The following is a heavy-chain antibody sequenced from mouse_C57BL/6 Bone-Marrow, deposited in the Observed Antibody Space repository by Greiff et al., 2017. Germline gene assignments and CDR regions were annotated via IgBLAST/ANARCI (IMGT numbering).Heavy chain of an antibody. CDR3: ARGLGRAMDY. V-gene: IGHV14-2*01. CDR1: GFNIKDYY. Sequence: VQLKESGAELVKPGASVKLSCTASGFNIKDYYMHWVKQRTEQGLEWIGRIDPEDGETKYDPKFPGKATITADTSSNTAYLQLSSLTSEDTAVYYCARGLGRAMDYWGQGTSVTVSS. J-gene: IGHJ4*01. CDR2: IDPEDGET. D-gene: IGHD4-1*01.